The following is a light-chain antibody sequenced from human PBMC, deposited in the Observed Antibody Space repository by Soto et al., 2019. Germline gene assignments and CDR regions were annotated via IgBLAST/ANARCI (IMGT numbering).Light chain of an antibody. J-gene: IGKJ2*01. CDR3: EQYDSSPYT. CDR1: QSVSSTY. Sequence: EIVMTQSPATLSLSPGERATLSCRASQSVSSTYFAWYQHKPGQAPRLLIYGASSRETGIPDTFSGSGSGTDFTLTISRLEPEDFAVYYCEQYDSSPYTFGQGTKLE. V-gene: IGKV3-20*01. CDR2: GAS.